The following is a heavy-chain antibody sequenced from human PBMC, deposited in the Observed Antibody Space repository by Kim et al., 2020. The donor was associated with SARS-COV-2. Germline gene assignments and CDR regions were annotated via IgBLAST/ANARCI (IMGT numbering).Heavy chain of an antibody. CDR3: ARVSYDGTGFNFDY. J-gene: IGHJ4*02. D-gene: IGHD3-22*01. Sequence: YNPSLKSRVTISVDTSKNQLSLKLTSVTAADTAVYYCARVSYDGTGFNFDYWGQGTLVTVSS. V-gene: IGHV4-59*01.